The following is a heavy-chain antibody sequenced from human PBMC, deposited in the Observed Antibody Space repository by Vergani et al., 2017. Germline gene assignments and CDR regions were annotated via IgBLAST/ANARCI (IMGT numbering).Heavy chain of an antibody. V-gene: IGHV3-30*02. CDR1: GFTFSTYG. D-gene: IGHD5-18*01. CDR2: IRHDGSLN. J-gene: IGHJ4*02. Sequence: QVELVESGGGVVQPGGSLRLSCAASGFTFSTYGMHWVRQAPGKGLEWVSYIRHDGSLNYYAESVRGRFTISRDNSKNTLYLQMNSLRVEDTAVFYCAIDHPAEKDTIEWNYWGQGTLVTVSA. CDR3: AIDHPAEKDTIEWNY.